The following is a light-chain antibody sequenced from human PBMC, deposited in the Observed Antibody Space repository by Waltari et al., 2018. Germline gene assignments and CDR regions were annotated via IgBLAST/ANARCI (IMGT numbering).Light chain of an antibody. Sequence: DIRMAQSPSSLSASVGDTVTITCRASQSITTALNWYQQRPGQAPRLLIYAASSLPGGVPSRFSGSGSGTDFTLTINGLQPEDFATYYCQDSYSTLSFVFGPGTRVDV. CDR2: AAS. CDR1: QSITTA. V-gene: IGKV1-39*01. CDR3: QDSYSTLSFV. J-gene: IGKJ3*01.